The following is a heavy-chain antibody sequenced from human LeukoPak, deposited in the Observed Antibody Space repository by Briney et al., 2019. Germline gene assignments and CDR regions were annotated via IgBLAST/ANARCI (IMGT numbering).Heavy chain of an antibody. Sequence: GGSLRLSCAASGFTFSSYSMNWVRQAPGKGLEWVSSISSSSSYIYYADSVKGRFTISRDNAKNSLYLQMNSLGAEDTAVYYCARWYYYDSSGYYFFDYWGQGTLVTVSS. D-gene: IGHD3-22*01. CDR3: ARWYYYDSSGYYFFDY. V-gene: IGHV3-21*01. J-gene: IGHJ4*02. CDR1: GFTFSSYS. CDR2: ISSSSSYI.